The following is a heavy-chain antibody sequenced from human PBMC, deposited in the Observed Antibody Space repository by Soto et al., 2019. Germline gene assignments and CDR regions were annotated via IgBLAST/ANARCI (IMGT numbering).Heavy chain of an antibody. CDR3: ARDLAAGDH. Sequence: QVQLVQSGAEVKKPGASVKVSCRTSGYTFTHYYIHWVRQAPGQGLEWLAIINPARGSTNYAQDFQCMVTLTMDTSTTTVYMELSGLRAEDTAIFYCARDLAAGDHWGQGTLVTVSS. D-gene: IGHD3-3*02. J-gene: IGHJ4*02. V-gene: IGHV1-46*01. CDR1: GYTFTHYY. CDR2: INPARGST.